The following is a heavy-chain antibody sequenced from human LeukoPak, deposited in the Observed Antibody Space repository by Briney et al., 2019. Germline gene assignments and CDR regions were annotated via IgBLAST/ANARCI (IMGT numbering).Heavy chain of an antibody. CDR1: GFTFNAYS. D-gene: IGHD2-15*01. J-gene: IGHJ4*02. CDR3: ARGVRIHLNDY. V-gene: IGHV3-21*01. Sequence: PGGSLRLSCAASGFTFNAYSMHWVRQAPGKGLEWVSPISDSGTYIYYADSLKGRFTISRDNAKNSLYLQMNSLRAEDTAVYYCARGVRIHLNDYWGQGTLVTVSS. CDR2: ISDSGTYI.